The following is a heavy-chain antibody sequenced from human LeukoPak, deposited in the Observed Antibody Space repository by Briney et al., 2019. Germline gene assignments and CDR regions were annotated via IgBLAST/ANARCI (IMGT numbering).Heavy chain of an antibody. CDR2: ISTYNGNI. CDR3: ARGDYVWGSNPVDY. CDR1: GYTFTSYG. Sequence: ASVKVSCRAFGYTFTSYGITWVRQAPGQGLEWMGRISTYNGNIEYTQKFQGRVTLTADTSTTTVYMELRSLISDDTAVYYCARGDYVWGSNPVDYWGQGTLVIVSA. J-gene: IGHJ4*01. D-gene: IGHD3-16*02. V-gene: IGHV1-18*01.